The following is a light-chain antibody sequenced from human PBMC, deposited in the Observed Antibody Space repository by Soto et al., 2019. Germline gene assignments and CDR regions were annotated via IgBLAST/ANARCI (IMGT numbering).Light chain of an antibody. Sequence: QLVLTQPPSASASLGASVTLTCTLSSGYSNYKVDWYQQRPGKGPRFVMRVGTGGIVGSKGDGIPDRFSVLGSGLNRYLTIQNIQEEDESDYHCGADHGSGSNFLVVFGGGTKVTVL. J-gene: IGLJ2*01. V-gene: IGLV9-49*01. CDR1: SGYSNYK. CDR3: GADHGSGSNFLVV. CDR2: VGTGGIVG.